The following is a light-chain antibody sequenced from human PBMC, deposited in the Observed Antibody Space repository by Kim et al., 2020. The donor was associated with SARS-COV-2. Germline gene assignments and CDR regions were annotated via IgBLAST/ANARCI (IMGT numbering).Light chain of an antibody. Sequence: AQGKTARITCGGNNIGSKSVHWYQQKPGQAPVLVVYDDSDRLSGIPERFSGSNSGNTATLTISRVEAGDEADYYCQVWDSSSESVVFGGGTQLTVL. CDR2: DDS. V-gene: IGLV3-21*03. CDR1: NIGSKS. J-gene: IGLJ2*01. CDR3: QVWDSSSESVV.